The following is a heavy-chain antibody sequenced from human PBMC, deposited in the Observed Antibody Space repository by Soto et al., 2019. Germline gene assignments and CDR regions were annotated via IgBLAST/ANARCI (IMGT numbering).Heavy chain of an antibody. J-gene: IGHJ3*02. CDR1: GDSISNYY. D-gene: IGHD6-13*01. CDR3: ARHLWVGSSWYLGAVDI. CDR2: IYYSGST. V-gene: IGHV4-59*08. Sequence: QVQLQESGPGLVKPSETLSLTCNASGDSISNYYWSWIRQPPGKGLEWIGYIYYSGSTNPNPSLNSRVTISVDTSQTQFSLKLNSVTAADTAVYYCARHLWVGSSWYLGAVDIWGQGTMVTVSS.